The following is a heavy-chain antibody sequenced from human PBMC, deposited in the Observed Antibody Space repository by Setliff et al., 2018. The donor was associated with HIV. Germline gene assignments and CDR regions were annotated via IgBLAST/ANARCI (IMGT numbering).Heavy chain of an antibody. CDR3: ARGGTSSNWFDP. D-gene: IGHD2-2*01. Sequence: TLSLTCNVSGDSISRHYWNWIRQPPGKGLQWIGFIYNTETTNYNPSLKSRVTISLNTSKNQFSLKLTSLTAADTAVYYCARGGTSSNWFDPWGQGTLVTVSS. CDR1: GDSISRHY. CDR2: IYNTETT. J-gene: IGHJ5*02. V-gene: IGHV4-59*11.